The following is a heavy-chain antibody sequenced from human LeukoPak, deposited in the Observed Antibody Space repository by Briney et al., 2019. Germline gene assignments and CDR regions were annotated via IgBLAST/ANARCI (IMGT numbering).Heavy chain of an antibody. CDR1: GFTFSSYA. Sequence: GGSLRLSCAASGFTFSSYAMSWVRQAPGKGLEWVSAISGSGGSTYYADSVKGRFTISRDNSKNTLYLQMNSLRAEDTAVYYCALSPTMVRGVTYLDYWGQGTLVTVSS. CDR3: ALSPTMVRGVTYLDY. J-gene: IGHJ4*02. D-gene: IGHD3-10*01. V-gene: IGHV3-23*01. CDR2: ISGSGGST.